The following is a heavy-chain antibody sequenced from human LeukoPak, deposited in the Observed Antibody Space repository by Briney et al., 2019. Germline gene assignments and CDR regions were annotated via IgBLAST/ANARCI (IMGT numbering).Heavy chain of an antibody. Sequence: SETLSLTCAVHGGSFSGYYWSWIRQPPGKGLEWIGEINHSGSTNYNPSLKSRVTISVDTSKNQFSLKLSSVTAADTAVYYCARHGTYQLLLSGAFDIWGQGTMVTVSS. CDR2: INHSGST. CDR1: GGSFSGYY. CDR3: ARHGTYQLLLSGAFDI. J-gene: IGHJ3*02. D-gene: IGHD2-2*01. V-gene: IGHV4-34*01.